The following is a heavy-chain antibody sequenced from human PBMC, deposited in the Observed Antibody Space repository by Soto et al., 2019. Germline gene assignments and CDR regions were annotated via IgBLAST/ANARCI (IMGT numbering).Heavy chain of an antibody. Sequence: ASVKVSCKASGYTFTGYYMHWVRQAPGQGLEWMGWINPNSGGTNYAQKFQGRVTMTRDTSISTAYMELSRLRSDDTAVYYCATLERITMVRGAPPYGMDVWGQGTTVTVSS. CDR3: ATLERITMVRGAPPYGMDV. J-gene: IGHJ6*02. V-gene: IGHV1-2*02. CDR1: GYTFTGYY. CDR2: INPNSGGT. D-gene: IGHD3-10*01.